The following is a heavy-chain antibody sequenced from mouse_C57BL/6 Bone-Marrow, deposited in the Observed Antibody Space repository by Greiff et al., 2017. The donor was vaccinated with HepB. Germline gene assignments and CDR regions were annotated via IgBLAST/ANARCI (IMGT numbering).Heavy chain of an antibody. D-gene: IGHD3-1*01. Sequence: EVKLQESGPGLVKPSQSLSLTCSVTGYSITSGYYWNWIRQFPGNKLEWMGYISYDGSNNYNPSLKNRISITRDTSKNQFFLKLNSVTTEDTATYYCARGGLRSFAYWGQGTLVTVSA. CDR1: GYSITSGYY. J-gene: IGHJ3*01. V-gene: IGHV3-6*01. CDR2: ISYDGSN. CDR3: ARGGLRSFAY.